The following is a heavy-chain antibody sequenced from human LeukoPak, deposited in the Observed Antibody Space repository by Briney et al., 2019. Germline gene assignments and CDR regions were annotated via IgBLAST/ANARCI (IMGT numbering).Heavy chain of an antibody. CDR2: IIPIFGTA. D-gene: IGHD6-6*01. Sequence: GSSVKVSCKASGGTFSSYAISWVRQAPGQGLEWMGGIIPIFGTANYAQKFQGRVTITADESTSTAYMELSSLRSEDTAVYYCARDGNSSSQNAFDIWGQGTMVTVSS. CDR3: ARDGNSSSQNAFDI. CDR1: GGTFSSYA. V-gene: IGHV1-69*01. J-gene: IGHJ3*02.